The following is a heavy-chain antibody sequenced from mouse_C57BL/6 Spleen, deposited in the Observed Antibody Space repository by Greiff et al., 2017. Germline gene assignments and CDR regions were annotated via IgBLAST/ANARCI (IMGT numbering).Heavy chain of an antibody. Sequence: EVQLQESGGGLVQPGGSMKLSCVASGFTFSNYWMNWVRQSPEKGLEWVAQIRLKSDNYATHYAESVKGRFTISRDDSKSSVYLQMNNLRAEDTGIYYCTIPYYTGTSYFDYWGQGTTLTVSS. CDR2: IRLKSDNYAT. V-gene: IGHV6-3*01. CDR3: TIPYYTGTSYFDY. D-gene: IGHD1-1*01. CDR1: GFTFSNYW. J-gene: IGHJ2*01.